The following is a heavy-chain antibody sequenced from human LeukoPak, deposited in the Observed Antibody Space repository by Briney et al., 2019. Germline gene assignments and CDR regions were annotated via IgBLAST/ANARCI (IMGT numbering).Heavy chain of an antibody. J-gene: IGHJ4*02. CDR1: GGSFNGYY. Sequence: KPSETLSLTCAVYGGSFNGYYWTWIRQPPGKGLEWIGEINHSGSTDYNPSLKSRVTISVDTSKYQFSLKLNSVTAADTAVYYCARGQLRLSNWGQGSLVIVSS. CDR2: INHSGST. CDR3: ARGQLRLSN. D-gene: IGHD6-25*01. V-gene: IGHV4-34*01.